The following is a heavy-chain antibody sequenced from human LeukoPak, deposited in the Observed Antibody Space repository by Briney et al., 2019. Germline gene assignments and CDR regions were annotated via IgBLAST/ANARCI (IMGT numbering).Heavy chain of an antibody. Sequence: PGGSLRLSCAASGFTFSSYSMNWVRQAPGKGLEWVSSISSSSSYIYYADSVKGRFTISRDNSKNTLYLQMNSLRAEDTAVYYCAKEGPFSAIFGVVIRAFDYWGQGTLVTVSS. V-gene: IGHV3-21*01. CDR3: AKEGPFSAIFGVVIRAFDY. D-gene: IGHD3-3*01. J-gene: IGHJ4*02. CDR2: ISSSSSYI. CDR1: GFTFSSYS.